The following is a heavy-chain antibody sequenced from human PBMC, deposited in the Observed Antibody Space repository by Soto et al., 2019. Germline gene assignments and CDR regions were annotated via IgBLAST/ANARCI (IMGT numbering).Heavy chain of an antibody. CDR1: GGTLSSYA. J-gene: IGHJ4*02. CDR2: IIPIFGTA. V-gene: IGHV1-69*06. CDR3: ARGLGSSDLDY. D-gene: IGHD6-6*01. Sequence: ASVKVSCKASGGTLSSYAISWVRQAPGQGLEWMGGIIPIFGTANYAQKFQGRVTITADKSTSTAYMELSSLRSVDTAVYYCARGLGSSDLDYWGQGTLVTVSS.